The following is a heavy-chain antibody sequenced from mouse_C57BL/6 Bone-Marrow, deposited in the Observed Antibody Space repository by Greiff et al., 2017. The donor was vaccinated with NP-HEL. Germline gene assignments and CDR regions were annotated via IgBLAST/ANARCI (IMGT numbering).Heavy chain of an antibody. CDR1: GYTFTSYW. D-gene: IGHD1-1*01. Sequence: QVHVKQPGAELVKPGASVKVSCKASGYTFTSYWMHWVKQRPGQGLEWIGRIHPSDSDTNYNQKFKGKATLTVDKSSSTAYMQLSSLTSEDSAVYYCAITLITTVVATRFDYWGQGTTLTVSS. J-gene: IGHJ2*01. V-gene: IGHV1-74*01. CDR3: AITLITTVVATRFDY. CDR2: IHPSDSDT.